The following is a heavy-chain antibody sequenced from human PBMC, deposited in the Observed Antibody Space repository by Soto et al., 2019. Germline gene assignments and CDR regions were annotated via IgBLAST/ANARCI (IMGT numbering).Heavy chain of an antibody. V-gene: IGHV1-24*01. J-gene: IGHJ3*02. CDR2: FDPEDGET. CDR1: GYTLTELS. Sequence: ASVKVSCKVSGYTLTELSMHWVRQAPGKGLEWMGGFDPEDGETIYAQKFQGRVTMTEDTSTDTAYMELSSLRSEDTAVYYCATAYQIAAAGITDAFDIWGQGKMVTVS. D-gene: IGHD6-13*01. CDR3: ATAYQIAAAGITDAFDI.